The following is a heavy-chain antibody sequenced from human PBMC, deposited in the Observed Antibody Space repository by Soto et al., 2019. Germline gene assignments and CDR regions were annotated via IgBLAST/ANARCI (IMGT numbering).Heavy chain of an antibody. CDR2: IYYSGST. J-gene: IGHJ4*02. CDR3: ARRYGSSFDY. Sequence: QVQLQESGPGLVKPSETLSLTCTVSGGSISSYYWSWIRQPPGKGLEWIGYIYYSGSTNYSPSLKSRVTISVDTSKNQFPLRLSSVTAADTAVYYCARRYGSSFDYWGQGTLVTVSS. V-gene: IGHV4-59*08. CDR1: GGSISSYY. D-gene: IGHD4-17*01.